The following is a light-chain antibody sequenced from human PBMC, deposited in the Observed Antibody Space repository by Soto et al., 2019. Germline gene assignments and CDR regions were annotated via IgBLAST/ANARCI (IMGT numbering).Light chain of an antibody. CDR3: QVWDSSSDHRGV. Sequence: SYELTQPPSVSVAPGKTARITCGGNNIGSKSGHWYQQKPGQAPVLVIYYDSDRPSGIPERFSGSNSGNTATLTISRVEAGDEADYYCQVWDSSSDHRGVFGGGTKLTVL. CDR1: NIGSKS. V-gene: IGLV3-21*04. J-gene: IGLJ2*01. CDR2: YDS.